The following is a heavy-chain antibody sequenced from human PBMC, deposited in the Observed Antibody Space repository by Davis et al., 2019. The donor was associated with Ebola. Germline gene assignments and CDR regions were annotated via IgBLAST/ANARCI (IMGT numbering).Heavy chain of an antibody. V-gene: IGHV1-46*01. CDR2: INPSSGST. CDR3: ARKAAYFYSFDY. CDR1: GGTFSSYA. D-gene: IGHD3-16*01. J-gene: IGHJ4*02. Sequence: ASVKVSCKASGGTFSSYAISWVRQAPGQGLEWMGMINPSSGSTSYAQNFQGRVTMTRDTSTTTVYMELSSLRSEDTAVYYCARKAAYFYSFDYWGQGTLVTVSS.